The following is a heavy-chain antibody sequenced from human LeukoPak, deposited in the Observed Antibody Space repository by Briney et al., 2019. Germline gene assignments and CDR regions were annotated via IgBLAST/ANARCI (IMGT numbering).Heavy chain of an antibody. CDR3: ARLNRQCSGGSCHSGWFDP. D-gene: IGHD2-15*01. Sequence: SETLSLTCAVSGDSISSTSYYWAWIRQPPGRGLEWIGTIYYSGTTYYNPSLKSRVTISVDTSKNQFSLKLSSVTVADTAVYYCARLNRQCSGGSCHSGWFDPWGQGTLVTVSS. CDR1: GDSISSTSYY. CDR2: IYYSGTT. J-gene: IGHJ5*02. V-gene: IGHV4-39*01.